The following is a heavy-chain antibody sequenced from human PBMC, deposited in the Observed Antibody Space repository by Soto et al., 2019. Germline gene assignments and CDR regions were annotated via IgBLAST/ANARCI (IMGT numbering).Heavy chain of an antibody. CDR3: ARGYDFLDI. J-gene: IGHJ3*02. CDR1: GGSISSYY. D-gene: IGHD3-3*01. V-gene: IGHV4-59*01. CDR2: IYYSGST. Sequence: SETLSLTCTVSGGSISSYYRSWIRQPPGKGLEWIGYIYYSGSTNYNPSLKSRVTISVDTSKNQFSLKLSSVTAADTAVYYCARGYDFLDIWGQGTMVTVSS.